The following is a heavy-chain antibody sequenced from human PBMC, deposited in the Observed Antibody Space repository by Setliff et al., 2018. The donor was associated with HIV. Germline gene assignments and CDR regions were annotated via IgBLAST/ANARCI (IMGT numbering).Heavy chain of an antibody. CDR2: MNPNSGVS. CDR1: ATFTNVD. J-gene: IGHJ5*02. Sequence: ASVKVSCKASATFTNVDIHWLRRATGQGLEWMGWMNPNSGVSGYGQKFQGRVTMTRDTSISTAYMELSSLTSEDTAVYYCARDLDEAVKDADNYVPLDLWGQGTLVTVSS. CDR3: ARDLDEAVKDADNYVPLDL. V-gene: IGHV1-8*01. D-gene: IGHD3-16*01.